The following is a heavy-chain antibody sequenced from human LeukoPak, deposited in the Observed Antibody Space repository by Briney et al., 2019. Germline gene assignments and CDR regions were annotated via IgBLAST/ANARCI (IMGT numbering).Heavy chain of an antibody. V-gene: IGHV3-7*01. J-gene: IGHJ6*03. D-gene: IGHD2-8*01. CDR3: ATRYCTIPACRASSYHCMDN. Sequence: GGSLRLSCAASAFTFSDYYMSWIRQAPGKGLEWVANIKQDGSEAYYVDSVKGRFTVSRDNAKNSLYLQLNSLGAEDTAVYYCATRYCTIPACRASSYHCMDNWGKGTTVTVSS. CDR2: IKQDGSEA. CDR1: AFTFSDYY.